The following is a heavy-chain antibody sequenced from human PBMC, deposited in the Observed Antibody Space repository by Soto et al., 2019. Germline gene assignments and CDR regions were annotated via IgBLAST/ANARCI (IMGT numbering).Heavy chain of an antibody. J-gene: IGHJ6*02. D-gene: IGHD3-22*01. V-gene: IGHV5-51*01. CDR3: ARSQYYYDSSGYYGPGGDYYYGMDV. Sequence: PVESLKISCKGSGYSFTSYWIGWVRQMPGKGLEWMGIIYPGDSDTRYSPSFQGQVTISADKSISTAYLQWSSLKASDTAMYYCARSQYYYDSSGYYGPGGDYYYGMDVWGQGTTVTVSS. CDR1: GYSFTSYW. CDR2: IYPGDSDT.